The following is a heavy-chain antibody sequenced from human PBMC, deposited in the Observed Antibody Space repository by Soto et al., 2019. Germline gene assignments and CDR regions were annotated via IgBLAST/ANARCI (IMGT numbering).Heavy chain of an antibody. D-gene: IGHD1-26*01. CDR1: GYTLTYRY. V-gene: IGHV1-45*02. J-gene: IGHJ4*02. CDR3: ARSSSGSYKGFDY. CDR2: ITPFNGNT. Sequence: ASVKVSCKASGYTLTYRYLHWVRQAPGQTLEWMGWITPFNGNTNYAQKFQDRVTITRDRSMSTAYMELSRLRSEDTAMYYCARSSSGSYKGFDYWGPGTRVTVSS.